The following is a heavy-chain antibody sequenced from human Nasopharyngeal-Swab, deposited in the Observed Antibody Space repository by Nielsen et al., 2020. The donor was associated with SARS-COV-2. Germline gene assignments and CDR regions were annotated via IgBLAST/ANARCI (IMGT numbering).Heavy chain of an antibody. CDR3: ASRGNNHYLDY. D-gene: IGHD2/OR15-2a*01. CDR1: RFTFTRRTFA. CDR2: ISYDGSNK. V-gene: IGHV3-30*04. Sequence: GESLKISCAVSRFTFTRRTFAMHWVRQTPDKGLEWVSTISYDGSNKYYGDSVKGRFTISRDNSKNLLYLQMTSLRVEDTAVYFCASRGNNHYLDYWGHGALLTVSS. J-gene: IGHJ4*01.